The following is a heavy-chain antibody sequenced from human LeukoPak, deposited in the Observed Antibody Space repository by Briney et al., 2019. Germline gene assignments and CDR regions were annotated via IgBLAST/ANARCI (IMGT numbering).Heavy chain of an antibody. J-gene: IGHJ5*02. Sequence: PGGCLRLSCAASGFTFISYGMHSVCQAPGKGLEWVAGIWYDGSNKYYADSVKGRFTISRDNSKNTLYLQMNSLRAEDTAVYYCARGTQLWFGELSWFDPWGQGTLVTVSS. CDR2: IWYDGSNK. D-gene: IGHD3-10*01. CDR1: GFTFISYG. CDR3: ARGTQLWFGELSWFDP. V-gene: IGHV3-33*01.